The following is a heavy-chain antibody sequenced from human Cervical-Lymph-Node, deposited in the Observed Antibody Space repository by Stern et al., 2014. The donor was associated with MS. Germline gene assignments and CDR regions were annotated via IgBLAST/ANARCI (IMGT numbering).Heavy chain of an antibody. J-gene: IGHJ4*02. V-gene: IGHV4-59*08. Sequence: VQLVESGPGLVKPSETLSLTCAVSGGSISSRYWGWIRQPPGKGLEWIGLISHSGDTKYNPSLKSRVTISPDTSKNQFSSQATSVTAADTAVYYCARLSTAVDFWGQGTLVTVSS. CDR3: ARLSTAVDF. CDR1: GGSISSRY. CDR2: ISHSGDT.